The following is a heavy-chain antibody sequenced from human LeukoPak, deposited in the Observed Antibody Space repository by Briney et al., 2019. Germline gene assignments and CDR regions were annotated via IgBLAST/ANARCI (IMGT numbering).Heavy chain of an antibody. V-gene: IGHV3-21*01. J-gene: IGHJ4*02. CDR3: TRAVAAADFSPGY. D-gene: IGHD6-13*01. CDR1: GLIFSRYW. CDR2: ISSSSSYI. Sequence: PGGSLRLSCAASGLIFSRYWMSWVRQAPGKGLEWVSCISSSSSYIYYADSVKGRFTISRDNAKNSVYLQMNSLRAEDTAVYYCTRAVAAADFSPGYWGQGTLVTVSS.